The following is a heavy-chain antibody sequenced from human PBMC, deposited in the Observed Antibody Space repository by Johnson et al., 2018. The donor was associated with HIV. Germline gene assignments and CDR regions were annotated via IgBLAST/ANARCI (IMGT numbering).Heavy chain of an antibody. Sequence: VQLVESGGGLVQPGGSMRLSCAASGFTFSSYAMSWVRQAPGKGLEWVSAISGSGGSTYYADSVKGRFTISRDSSKNTLYLQMSSLRAQDTAVYYCARGIAAAPLWAFDIWGQGTMVTVSS. V-gene: IGHV3-23*04. CDR1: GFTFSSYA. D-gene: IGHD6-13*01. CDR2: ISGSGGST. CDR3: ARGIAAAPLWAFDI. J-gene: IGHJ3*02.